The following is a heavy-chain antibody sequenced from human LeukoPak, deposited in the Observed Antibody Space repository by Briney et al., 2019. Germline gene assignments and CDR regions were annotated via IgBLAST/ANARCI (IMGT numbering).Heavy chain of an antibody. CDR1: GGSISSSSYY. Sequence: SETLSLTCTVSGGSISSSSYYWGWIRQPPGKGLEWIGSIYYSGSTYYNPSLKSRVTISVDTSKNQFSLKLSSVTAADTAVYYCARLGGSGSCPNWGQGTLVTVSS. J-gene: IGHJ4*02. V-gene: IGHV4-39*01. CDR3: ARLGGSGSCPN. D-gene: IGHD1-26*01. CDR2: IYYSGST.